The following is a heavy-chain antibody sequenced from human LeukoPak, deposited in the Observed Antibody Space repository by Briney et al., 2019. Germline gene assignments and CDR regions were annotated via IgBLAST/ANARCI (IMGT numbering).Heavy chain of an antibody. Sequence: ASVKVSCKASGYTFTSYYMHWVRQAPGQGLEWMGIINPSGGSTNYAQKFQGRVTMTRDTSTSTVYMELSSLRSEDTAVYYCASIDYSNSNYYYYYMDVWGKGTTVTVSS. V-gene: IGHV1-46*01. CDR1: GYTFTSYY. CDR3: ASIDYSNSNYYYYYMDV. D-gene: IGHD4-11*01. CDR2: INPSGGST. J-gene: IGHJ6*03.